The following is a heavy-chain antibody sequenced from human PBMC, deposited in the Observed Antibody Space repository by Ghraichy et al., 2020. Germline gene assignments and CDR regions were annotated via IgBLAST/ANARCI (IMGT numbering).Heavy chain of an antibody. D-gene: IGHD6-19*01. Sequence: GGSLRLSCAASGFIFSGYWMSWVRQAPGKGPEWVANIKKDGSKKYYVDSVKGRFTISRDNAKNSLYLQMNSLRAEDTAVYYCARDLGSGWYFDYWGQGTLVTVSS. CDR3: ARDLGSGWYFDY. J-gene: IGHJ4*02. V-gene: IGHV3-7*01. CDR1: GFIFSGYW. CDR2: IKKDGSKK.